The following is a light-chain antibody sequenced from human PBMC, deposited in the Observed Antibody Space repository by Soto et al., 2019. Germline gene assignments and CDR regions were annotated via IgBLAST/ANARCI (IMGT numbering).Light chain of an antibody. CDR1: QSISSY. CDR3: QQYNSYSGT. V-gene: IGKV1-39*01. Sequence: IQMTQSPSSLSASVGDRVTITFRASQSISSYLNWYQQKPGKAPKLLIYAASSLQSGGPSRFSGSGSGTDFTLTISSLQPDDFATYYCQQYNSYSGTFGQGTKVDIK. CDR2: AAS. J-gene: IGKJ1*01.